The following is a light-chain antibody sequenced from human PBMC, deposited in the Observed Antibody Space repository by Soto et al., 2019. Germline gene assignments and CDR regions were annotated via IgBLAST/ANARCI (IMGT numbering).Light chain of an antibody. J-gene: IGKJ2*01. CDR1: QSVSSN. CDR3: QQFYNWPMYT. CDR2: GAS. V-gene: IGKV3-15*01. Sequence: EIVMTQSPATLSASPGERATLSCRASQSVSSNLAWYQQKPGQAPRLLIYGASTRATGIPARFSGSGSGTEFTLTISSLQSEDFAVYYCQQFYNWPMYTFGQGTKLEIK.